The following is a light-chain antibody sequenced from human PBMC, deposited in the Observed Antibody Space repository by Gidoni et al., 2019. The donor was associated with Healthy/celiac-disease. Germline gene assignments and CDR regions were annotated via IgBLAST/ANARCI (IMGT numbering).Light chain of an antibody. V-gene: IGLV3-1*01. CDR2: QDS. Sequence: SYSLTQPPSVSVSPGQTASITCSGDKLGDKYACWYQQKPGQSPVMVIYQDSSGPSGLPERFSGSNSGNTATLTISGTQAMDEADDYCQAWDSSTADVVFGGGTKLTVL. J-gene: IGLJ2*01. CDR3: QAWDSSTADVV. CDR1: KLGDKY.